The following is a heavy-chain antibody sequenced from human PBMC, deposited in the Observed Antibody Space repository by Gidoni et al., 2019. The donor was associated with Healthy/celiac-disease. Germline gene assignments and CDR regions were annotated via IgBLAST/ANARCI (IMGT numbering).Heavy chain of an antibody. CDR2: IKSKTDGGTT. Sequence: EVQLVESGGGLVKPGGSLRLSCAASGFTFSNAWMSWVRQAPGKGLEWVGRIKSKTDGGTTDYAAPVKGRFTISRDDSKNTLYLQMNSLKTEDTAVYYCTTDPPWFGERWETTNYYYYGMDVWGQGTTVTVSS. CDR1: GFTFSNAW. V-gene: IGHV3-15*01. J-gene: IGHJ6*02. CDR3: TTDPPWFGERWETTNYYYYGMDV. D-gene: IGHD3-10*01.